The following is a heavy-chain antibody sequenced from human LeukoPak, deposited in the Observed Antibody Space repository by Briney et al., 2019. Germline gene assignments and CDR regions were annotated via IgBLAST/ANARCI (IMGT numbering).Heavy chain of an antibody. CDR3: ARVKDSSSWTYYFDY. CDR2: IIPIFGTA. D-gene: IGHD6-13*01. CDR1: GGTFSSYA. Sequence: ASVKVSCKASGGTFSSYAISWVRQAPGQGLEWMGGIIPIFGTANYAQKFQGRVTITADESTSTAYMELSSLRSEDTAVYYCARVKDSSSWTYYFDYWGQGTLVTVSS. J-gene: IGHJ4*02. V-gene: IGHV1-69*01.